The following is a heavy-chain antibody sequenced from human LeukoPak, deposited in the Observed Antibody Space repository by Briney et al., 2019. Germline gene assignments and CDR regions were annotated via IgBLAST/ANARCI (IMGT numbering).Heavy chain of an antibody. J-gene: IGHJ4*02. CDR2: IYSGDTT. V-gene: IGHV3-66*01. D-gene: IGHD1-26*01. Sequence: GGSLKLSCTASGFSVNNNYISWVRQAPGRGLEWVSVIYSGDTTFYADSVKDRFTISRDNSKNTLYLQMNSLRAEDTAVYYCAKDVGGTSFYYFESWGLGTLVTVSS. CDR1: GFSVNNNY. CDR3: AKDVGGTSFYYFES.